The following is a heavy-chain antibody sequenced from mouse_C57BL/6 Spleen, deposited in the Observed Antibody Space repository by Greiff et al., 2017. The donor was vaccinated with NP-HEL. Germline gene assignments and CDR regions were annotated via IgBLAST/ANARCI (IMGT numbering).Heavy chain of an antibody. CDR3: ARDVYYGSFDY. V-gene: IGHV1-82*01. J-gene: IGHJ2*01. CDR2: IYPGDGDT. D-gene: IGHD1-1*01. CDR1: GYAFSSSW. Sequence: VKLMESGPELVKPGASVKISCKASGYAFSSSWMNWVKQRPGKGLEWIGRIYPGDGDTNYNGKFKGKATLTADKSSSTAYMQLSSLTSEDSAVCFWARDVYYGSFDYWGQGTTLTVSS.